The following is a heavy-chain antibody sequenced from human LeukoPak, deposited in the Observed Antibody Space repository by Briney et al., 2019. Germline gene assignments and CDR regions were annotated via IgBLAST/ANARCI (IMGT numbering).Heavy chain of an antibody. CDR3: ARDSAYCSSTSCVGDAFDI. Sequence: GGSLRLSCAASGFTFSRNWMSWVRQAPGKGLEWVANIKQDGSEKNYVDSVKGRFTISRDNAKNSLYLQMNSLRAVDTAVYYCARDSAYCSSTSCVGDAFDIWGQGTMVTVSS. CDR1: GFTFSRNW. CDR2: IKQDGSEK. D-gene: IGHD2-2*01. J-gene: IGHJ3*02. V-gene: IGHV3-7*03.